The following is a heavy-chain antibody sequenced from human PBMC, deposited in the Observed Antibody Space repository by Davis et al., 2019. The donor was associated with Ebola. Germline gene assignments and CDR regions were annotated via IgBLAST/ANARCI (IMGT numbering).Heavy chain of an antibody. CDR1: GGTFRSYA. J-gene: IGHJ5*02. Sequence: ASVKVSCKASGGTFRSYAISWVRQAPGQGLEWMGWISAYNGNTNYAQKLQGRVTMTTDTSTSTAYMEPRSLRSDDTGVYYCARDKRLGDCSSTTCFNWFDPWGQGTLVTVSS. D-gene: IGHD2-2*01. V-gene: IGHV1-18*01. CDR3: ARDKRLGDCSSTTCFNWFDP. CDR2: ISAYNGNT.